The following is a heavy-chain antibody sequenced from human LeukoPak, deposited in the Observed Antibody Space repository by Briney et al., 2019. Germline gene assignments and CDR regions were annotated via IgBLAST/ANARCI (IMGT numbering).Heavy chain of an antibody. V-gene: IGHV3-23*01. CDR3: AKDGGYSSGWYYYYMDV. Sequence: PGGSLTLSCAASGFTFSSYAMSWVRQAPGKGLEGVSAISGSGGSTYYADSVKGRFTISRDNSKNTLYLQMNSLRAEDTAVYYCAKDGGYSSGWYYYYMDVWGKGTTVTVSS. D-gene: IGHD6-19*01. J-gene: IGHJ6*03. CDR2: ISGSGGST. CDR1: GFTFSSYA.